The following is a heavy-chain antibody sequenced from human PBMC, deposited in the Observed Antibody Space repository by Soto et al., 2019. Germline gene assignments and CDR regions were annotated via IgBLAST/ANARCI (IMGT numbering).Heavy chain of an antibody. CDR2: ISGYDDNT. D-gene: IGHD6-19*01. Sequence: ASVKVSCKASGYSVTTFGITWVRQSPGQGLEWMGWISGYDDNTRYAQRFQGRVTMTTDTSTSTAYMELTSLRSDDTAVYYCARDHSIYASGWYFDYWGQGTLVTVSS. J-gene: IGHJ4*02. CDR3: ARDHSIYASGWYFDY. V-gene: IGHV1-18*01. CDR1: GYSVTTFG.